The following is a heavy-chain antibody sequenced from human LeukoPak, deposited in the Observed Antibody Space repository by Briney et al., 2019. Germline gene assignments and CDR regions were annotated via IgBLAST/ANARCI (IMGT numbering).Heavy chain of an antibody. D-gene: IGHD2-15*01. J-gene: IGHJ6*02. CDR3: ATSRYCYGGTCNSGHFYYGMDV. V-gene: IGHV3-11*06. Sequence: GGSLRLSCAASGFTFSDYYMSWIRQAPGKGLEWVSYISTSSSDTSYADSVKGRFTIFRDNAKHSLYLQMNSLRAEDTAVYYCATSRYCYGGTCNSGHFYYGMDVWGQGTAVTVSS. CDR1: GFTFSDYY. CDR2: ISTSSSDT.